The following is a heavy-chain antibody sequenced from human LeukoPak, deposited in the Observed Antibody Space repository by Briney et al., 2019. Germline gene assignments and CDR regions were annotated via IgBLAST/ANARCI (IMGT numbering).Heavy chain of an antibody. J-gene: IGHJ4*02. CDR2: INPNSGGT. D-gene: IGHD3-22*01. V-gene: IGHV1-2*02. CDR3: ARLHDSSGYTDY. CDR1: GYTFTSYG. Sequence: ASVKVSCKASGYTFTSYGISWVRQAPGQGLEWMGWINPNSGGTNYAQKFQGRVTMTRDTSISTAYMELSRLRSDDTAVYYCARLHDSSGYTDYWGQGTLVTVSS.